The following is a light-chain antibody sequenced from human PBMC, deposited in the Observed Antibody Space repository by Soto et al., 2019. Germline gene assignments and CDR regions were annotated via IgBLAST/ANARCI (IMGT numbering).Light chain of an antibody. J-gene: IGLJ7*01. CDR1: SSNIGSKT. V-gene: IGLV1-44*01. CDR2: IND. Sequence: QSVLTQPPSASATPGQRVTISCSGSSSNIGSKTVNWYQQLPGTAPKLLIYINDQRPSGVPGRFSASTSGTSASLAISGLQSDDEADYYCATWDDDLNAAVFGGGTQLTVL. CDR3: ATWDDDLNAAV.